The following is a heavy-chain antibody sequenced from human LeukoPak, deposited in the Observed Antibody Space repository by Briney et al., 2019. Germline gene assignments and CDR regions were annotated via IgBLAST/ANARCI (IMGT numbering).Heavy chain of an antibody. D-gene: IGHD3-3*01. V-gene: IGHV3-7*01. Sequence: XGLEXXAXXKQDGSEKYYVDSVKGRFTISRDNAKNSLYLQMNSLRAEDTAVYYCAREKDYDFWSGYPGHNWFDPWGQGTLVTVSS. CDR3: AREKDYDFWSGYPGHNWFDP. J-gene: IGHJ5*02. CDR2: XKQDGSEK.